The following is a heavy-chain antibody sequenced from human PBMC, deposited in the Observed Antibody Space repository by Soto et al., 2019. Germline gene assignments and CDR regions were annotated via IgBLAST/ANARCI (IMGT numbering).Heavy chain of an antibody. Sequence: ASVKVSCKASGYTFTTYYMHLVRQAPGQGLEWMGKINPSGGTTTYAQKFQGRVTMTRDTSTSTVYMELSSLRSEDTAVYYCASGGDTGNCIWGSLDYWGQGTPVTVSS. V-gene: IGHV1-46*01. D-gene: IGHD3-16*01. CDR3: ASGGDTGNCIWGSLDY. J-gene: IGHJ4*02. CDR2: INPSGGTT. CDR1: GYTFTTYY.